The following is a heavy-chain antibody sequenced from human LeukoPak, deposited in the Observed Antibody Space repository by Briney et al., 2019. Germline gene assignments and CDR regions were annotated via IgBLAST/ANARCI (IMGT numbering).Heavy chain of an antibody. V-gene: IGHV4-59*01. Sequence: SETLSLTCTVSGGSISSYYWSWIRQPPGKGLEWIGYICYSGSTNYNPSPKSRVTISVDTSKNQFSLKLSSVTAADTAVYYCAAIAVAGTPARPFDYWGQGTLVTVSS. D-gene: IGHD6-19*01. CDR1: GGSISSYY. J-gene: IGHJ4*02. CDR2: ICYSGST. CDR3: AAIAVAGTPARPFDY.